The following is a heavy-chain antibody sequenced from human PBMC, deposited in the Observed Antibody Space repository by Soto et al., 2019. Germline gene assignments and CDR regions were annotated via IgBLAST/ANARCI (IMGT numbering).Heavy chain of an antibody. D-gene: IGHD6-6*01. Sequence: GGSLRLSSAASGFTFSDHYMDWVRQAPGKGLEWVGRTRNKANSYTTEYAASVKGRFTISRDDSKNSLYLQMNSLKTEDTAVYYCARSYSSSSYYYYGMDVWGQGTTVTVSS. CDR1: GFTFSDHY. CDR2: TRNKANSYTT. J-gene: IGHJ6*02. CDR3: ARSYSSSSYYYYGMDV. V-gene: IGHV3-72*01.